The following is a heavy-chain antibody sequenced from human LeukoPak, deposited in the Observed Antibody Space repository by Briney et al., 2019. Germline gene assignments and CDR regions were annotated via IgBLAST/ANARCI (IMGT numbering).Heavy chain of an antibody. J-gene: IGHJ4*02. CDR2: ISGSGGST. CDR1: GFTFSSYA. CDR3: ATVGYSSWYTFDY. D-gene: IGHD6-13*01. Sequence: GGSLRLSCAASGFTFSSYAMSWVRQVPGKGLEWVSAISGSGGSTYYADSVKGRFTISRDNSKNTLYLQMNSLRAEDTAVYYCATVGYSSWYTFDYWGQGTLVTVSS. V-gene: IGHV3-23*01.